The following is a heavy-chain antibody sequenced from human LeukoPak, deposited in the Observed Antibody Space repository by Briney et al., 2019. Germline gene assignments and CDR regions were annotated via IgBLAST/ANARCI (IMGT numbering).Heavy chain of an antibody. CDR3: AKYQSGLLRGVHFDY. D-gene: IGHD2-2*01. CDR1: GFTFSSYA. J-gene: IGHJ4*02. CDR2: ISGSDGST. Sequence: GGSLRLSCAASGFTFSSYAMSWVRQAPGKGLEWVSAISGSDGSTYYADSVKGRFTISRDNSKNTLYLQMNSLRAEDTAVYYCAKYQSGLLRGVHFDYWGQGTLVTVSS. V-gene: IGHV3-23*01.